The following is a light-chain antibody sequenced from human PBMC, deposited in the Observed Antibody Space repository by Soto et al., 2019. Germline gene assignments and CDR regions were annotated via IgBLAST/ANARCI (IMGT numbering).Light chain of an antibody. CDR3: SSYISDDRSDV. V-gene: IGLV2-14*01. CDR1: SSDVGAYTS. J-gene: IGLJ1*01. Sequence: QSVLTQPASVSGSPGQSITISCTGTSSDVGAYTSVSWYQHHPDKAPKVTIYEVNRRPSGVLRRFTGSKSGNTASLTISGLQADDEAHYYCSSYISDDRSDVFGTGTKVTVL. CDR2: EVN.